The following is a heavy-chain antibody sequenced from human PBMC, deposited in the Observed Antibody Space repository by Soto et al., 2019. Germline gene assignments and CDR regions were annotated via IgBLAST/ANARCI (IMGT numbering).Heavy chain of an antibody. D-gene: IGHD5-12*01. J-gene: IGHJ4*02. CDR2: ISGSGGST. Sequence: PGGSLRLSCAASGFTFSSYAMSWVRQAPGKGLEWVSAISGSGGSTYYADSVKGRFTISRDNSKNTLYLQMNSLRAEDTAVYYCASLQYSGYDSYYFDYWGQGTLVTV. CDR3: ASLQYSGYDSYYFDY. CDR1: GFTFSSYA. V-gene: IGHV3-23*01.